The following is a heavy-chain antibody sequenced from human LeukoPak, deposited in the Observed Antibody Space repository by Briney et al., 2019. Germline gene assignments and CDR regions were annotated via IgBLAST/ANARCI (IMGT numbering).Heavy chain of an antibody. CDR3: AKDQGNYDFWSGSFDY. D-gene: IGHD3-3*01. J-gene: IGHJ4*02. CDR2: ISYDGSNK. Sequence: QTGGSLRLSCAASGFTFSSYGMHWVRQAPGKGLEWVAVISYDGSNKYYADSVKGRFTISRDNSKNTLYLQMNSLRAEDTAVYYCAKDQGNYDFWSGSFDYWGQGTLVTVSS. V-gene: IGHV3-30*18. CDR1: GFTFSSYG.